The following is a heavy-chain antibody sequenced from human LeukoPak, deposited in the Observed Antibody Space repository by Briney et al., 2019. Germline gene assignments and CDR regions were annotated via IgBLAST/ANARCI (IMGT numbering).Heavy chain of an antibody. CDR2: INPNSGGT. CDR3: ARLAGNDYDYVWGSHRSPFYFDY. D-gene: IGHD3-16*02. Sequence: GASVKVSCKASGYTFTGYYMHWVRQAPGQGLEWMGWINPNSGGTNYAQKFQGRVTMTRDTSISTAYLQWSSLKASDTAMYYCARLAGNDYDYVWGSHRSPFYFDYWGQGTLVTVSS. J-gene: IGHJ4*02. V-gene: IGHV1-2*02. CDR1: GYTFTGYY.